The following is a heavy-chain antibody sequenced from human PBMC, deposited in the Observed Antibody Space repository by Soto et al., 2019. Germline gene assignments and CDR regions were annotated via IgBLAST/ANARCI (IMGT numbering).Heavy chain of an antibody. Sequence: GGSLRLSCAASGFTFSSYAMSWVRQAPGKGLEWVSAISGSGGSTYYADSVKGRFTISRDNSKNTLYLQMNSLRAEGTAVYYCAKKPSIAAAGSDFQHWGQGTLVTVSS. V-gene: IGHV3-23*01. J-gene: IGHJ1*01. D-gene: IGHD6-13*01. CDR3: AKKPSIAAAGSDFQH. CDR1: GFTFSSYA. CDR2: ISGSGGST.